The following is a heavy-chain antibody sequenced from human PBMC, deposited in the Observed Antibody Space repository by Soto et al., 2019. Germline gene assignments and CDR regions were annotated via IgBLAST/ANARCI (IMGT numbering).Heavy chain of an antibody. V-gene: IGHV1-8*01. CDR2: MNPNSGNT. D-gene: IGHD3-16*02. J-gene: IGHJ6*02. CDR3: ARTKRYNSYYYGMDV. Sequence: ASVKGACKASGYTFTSYDINWVRQATGQGLEWMGWMNPNSGNTGYAQKFQGRVTISKDTSKNQVVLTMTNMDPVDTATYYCARTKRYNSYYYGMDVWGQGTTDTVSS. CDR1: GYTFTSYD.